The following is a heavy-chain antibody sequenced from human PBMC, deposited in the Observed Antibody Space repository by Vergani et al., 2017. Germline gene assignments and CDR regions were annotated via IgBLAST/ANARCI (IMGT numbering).Heavy chain of an antibody. J-gene: IGHJ6*02. CDR1: GYSFTSYW. CDR2: IYPGDSDT. Sequence: EVQLVQSGAEVKKPGESLKISCKGSGYSFTSYWIGWVRQLPGKGLEWMGIIYPGDSDTRYSPSFQGQVTISADKSISAAYLQWSSLKASDTAMYYCAVFGYSSGWYEAKTYYYYGMDVWGQGTTVTVSS. D-gene: IGHD6-19*01. V-gene: IGHV5-51*01. CDR3: AVFGYSSGWYEAKTYYYYGMDV.